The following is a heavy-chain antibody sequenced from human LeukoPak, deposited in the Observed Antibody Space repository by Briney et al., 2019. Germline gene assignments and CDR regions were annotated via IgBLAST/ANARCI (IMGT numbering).Heavy chain of an antibody. V-gene: IGHV3-30*04. CDR1: GFTFSSYE. Sequence: PGGSLRLSCAASGFTFSSYEMNWVRQAPGKGLEWVAVISFDGINKYYADSVKGRFTISRDNSKNTLYLQMNSLIAEDTAVYYCARDRWYYYDSSDYYHDAFDIWGQGTMVTVSS. D-gene: IGHD3-22*01. J-gene: IGHJ3*02. CDR3: ARDRWYYYDSSDYYHDAFDI. CDR2: ISFDGINK.